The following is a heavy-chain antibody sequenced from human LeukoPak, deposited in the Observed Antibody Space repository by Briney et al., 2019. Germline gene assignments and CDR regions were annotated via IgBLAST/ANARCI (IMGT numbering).Heavy chain of an antibody. Sequence: SETLSLTCAVYGGSFSGYYCSWIRQPPGKGLEWIGEINHSGSTDYNPSLKSRVTISVDTSKNQFSLKLSSVTAADTAVYYCARDWRVTHYYYYYGMDVWGQGTTVTVSS. J-gene: IGHJ6*02. CDR2: INHSGST. D-gene: IGHD4-23*01. CDR1: GGSFSGYY. V-gene: IGHV4-34*01. CDR3: ARDWRVTHYYYYYGMDV.